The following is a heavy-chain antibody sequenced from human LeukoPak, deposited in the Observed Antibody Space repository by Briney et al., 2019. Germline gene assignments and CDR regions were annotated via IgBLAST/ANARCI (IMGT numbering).Heavy chain of an antibody. CDR2: INHSGST. J-gene: IGHJ4*02. CDR3: ARDHYYDSSGYDY. CDR1: GGSFSGYY. V-gene: IGHV4-34*01. D-gene: IGHD3-22*01. Sequence: SETLSLTCAVYGGSFSGYYWSWIRQPPGKGLEWIGEINHSGSTNYNPSLKSRVTISVATSKNQFSLKLSSVTAADTAVYYCARDHYYDSSGYDYWGQGTLVTVSS.